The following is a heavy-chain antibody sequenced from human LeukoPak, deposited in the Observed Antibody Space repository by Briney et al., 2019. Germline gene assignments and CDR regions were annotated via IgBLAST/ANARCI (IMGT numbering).Heavy chain of an antibody. Sequence: ASVKLSCKVSGYTFTDYYMHWVQQAPGKGLEWMGRVDPEDGETIYAEKFQGRVTITADTSTDTAYMELSSLRSEDTAVYYCASGYSYGPPSGYYYMDVRGKGTTVTVSS. D-gene: IGHD5-18*01. J-gene: IGHJ6*03. CDR2: VDPEDGET. CDR1: GYTFTDYY. CDR3: ASGYSYGPPSGYYYMDV. V-gene: IGHV1-69-2*01.